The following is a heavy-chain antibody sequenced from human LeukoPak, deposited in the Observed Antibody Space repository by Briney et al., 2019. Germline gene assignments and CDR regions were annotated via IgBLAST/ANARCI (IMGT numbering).Heavy chain of an antibody. D-gene: IGHD1/OR15-1a*01. V-gene: IGHV1-8*03. Sequence: ASVKVSCKASGYTFTSYDINWVRQATGQGLEWMGWMNPNSGNTGYAQKFQGRVTITRNTSISTAYMELSSLRSEDTAVYYCARNLDQRYYYYYMDVWGKGTTVTVSS. CDR3: ARNLDQRYYYYYMDV. CDR1: GYTFTSYD. J-gene: IGHJ6*03. CDR2: MNPNSGNT.